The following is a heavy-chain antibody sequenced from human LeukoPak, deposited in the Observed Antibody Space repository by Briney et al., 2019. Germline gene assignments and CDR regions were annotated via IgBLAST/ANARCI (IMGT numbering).Heavy chain of an antibody. V-gene: IGHV1-69*05. D-gene: IGHD2-15*01. Sequence: GASVKVSCKASGGTFSSYAISWVRQAPGHGLEWMGRIIPIFGTANYAQKFQGRVTITTDESTSTAYMELSSLRSEDTAVYYCARASLYCSGGSCYHIAEYFQHWGQGTLITVSS. CDR1: GGTFSSYA. CDR3: ARASLYCSGGSCYHIAEYFQH. CDR2: IIPIFGTA. J-gene: IGHJ1*01.